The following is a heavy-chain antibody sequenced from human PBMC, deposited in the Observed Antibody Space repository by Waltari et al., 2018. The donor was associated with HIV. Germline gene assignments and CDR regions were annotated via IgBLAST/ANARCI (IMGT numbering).Heavy chain of an antibody. Sequence: QVQLQESGPGLVKPSQTLSLTCTVSGGSISSGSYHWSWIRQPAGKGLELIGRIYTSGSTNYNPSLESRVTISVDTSRNQFSLKLRSVTAADTAVYYCARAYYDFWSGTGSSGNWFDPWGQGTLVTVSS. J-gene: IGHJ5*02. CDR2: IYTSGST. V-gene: IGHV4-61*02. D-gene: IGHD3-3*01. CDR1: GGSISSGSYH. CDR3: ARAYYDFWSGTGSSGNWFDP.